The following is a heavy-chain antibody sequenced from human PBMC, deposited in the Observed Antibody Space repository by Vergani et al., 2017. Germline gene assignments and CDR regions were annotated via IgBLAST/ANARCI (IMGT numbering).Heavy chain of an antibody. V-gene: IGHV1-69*18. Sequence: QVQLVQSGAEVKKPGSSVKVSCKASGGTFSSYAISWVRQAPGQGLEWMGRIIPIFGTANYAQKFQGRVTITADESTSTAYMELSSLRSEDTAMYYCARLIGAVAGIPLYAFDIWGQGTMVTVSS. CDR3: ARLIGAVAGIPLYAFDI. J-gene: IGHJ3*02. CDR1: GGTFSSYA. D-gene: IGHD6-19*01. CDR2: IIPIFGTA.